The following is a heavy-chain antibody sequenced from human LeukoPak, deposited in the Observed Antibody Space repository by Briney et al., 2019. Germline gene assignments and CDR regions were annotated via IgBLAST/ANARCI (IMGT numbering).Heavy chain of an antibody. Sequence: GGSLRLSCAASGFIFNNYAMSWVRQAPGKGLEWVSGISTTGGSTYYADSVKGRFTISRDNSNNTLYLQMNSLRGDDTAVYYCAKDWTTVVTPKGYYFDSWGQGTLVTVSS. CDR3: AKDWTTVVTPKGYYFDS. J-gene: IGHJ4*02. CDR2: ISTTGGST. V-gene: IGHV3-23*01. D-gene: IGHD4-23*01. CDR1: GFIFNNYA.